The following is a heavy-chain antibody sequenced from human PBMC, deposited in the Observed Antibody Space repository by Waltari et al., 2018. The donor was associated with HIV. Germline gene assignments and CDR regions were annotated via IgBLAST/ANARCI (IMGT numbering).Heavy chain of an antibody. V-gene: IGHV3-74*01. CDR1: GFSVTNYW. D-gene: IGHD3-3*01. J-gene: IGHJ4*02. CDR2: INIDGRTI. Sequence: EVQLVQSGGGLIKPGGSLRPSGAASGFSVTNYWMHWVRQSPGKGLVWVSRINIDGRTIDYADSVKGRFTISRDSAKNTLSLQMNSLREEDTAVYYCSRDTFGEYDFWGQGALVTVSS. CDR3: SRDTFGEYDF.